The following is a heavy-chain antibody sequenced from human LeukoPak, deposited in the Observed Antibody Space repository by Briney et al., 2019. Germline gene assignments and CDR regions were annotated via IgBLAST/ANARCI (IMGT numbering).Heavy chain of an antibody. V-gene: IGHV4-34*01. Sequence: SETLSLTCAVYGGSFSGYYWSWIRQPPGKGLEWIGEINHSGSTNYNPSLKSRVTISVDTSKNQFSLKLSSVTAADTAVYYCARSGTSITIFSSPVFDPWGQGTLVTVSS. D-gene: IGHD3-9*01. CDR2: INHSGST. J-gene: IGHJ5*02. CDR1: GGSFSGYY. CDR3: ARSGTSITIFSSPVFDP.